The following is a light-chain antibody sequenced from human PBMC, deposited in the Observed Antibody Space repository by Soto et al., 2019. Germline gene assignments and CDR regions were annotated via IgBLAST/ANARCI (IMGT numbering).Light chain of an antibody. CDR2: AAS. CDR3: QQTYKGP. CDR1: QTIYTC. J-gene: IGKJ2*01. V-gene: IGKV1-39*01. Sequence: DIQMTQSPSSLSASVGDRVTITCRASQTIYTCLNWFQQKPGKAPKLLIYAASTLQSGVPSRFSGSGSGTDFTLTISSLQPKYCATYYCQQTYKGPFGQGTKLEI.